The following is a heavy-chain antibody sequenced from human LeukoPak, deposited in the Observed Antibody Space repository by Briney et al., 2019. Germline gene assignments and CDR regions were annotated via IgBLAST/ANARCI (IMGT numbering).Heavy chain of an antibody. D-gene: IGHD3-16*01. CDR2: IHHSGNT. CDR1: GYPISSGYN. J-gene: IGHJ5*02. CDR3: ARRVRAGDLDWFDP. V-gene: IGHV4-38-2*02. Sequence: SETLSLTCTVSGYPISSGYNWGWLRQPPGKGLEWIGDIHHSGNTNYTPSLRSRVTMSADTSKNQFSLKLSSVTAVDTALYYCARRVRAGDLDWFDPWGQGTLVTVSS.